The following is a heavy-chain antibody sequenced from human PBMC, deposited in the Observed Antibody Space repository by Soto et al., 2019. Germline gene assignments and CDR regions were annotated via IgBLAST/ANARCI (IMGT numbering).Heavy chain of an antibody. D-gene: IGHD3-3*01. CDR2: INPSGGST. Sequence: ASVKVSCKASGYTFTSYYMHWVRQAPGQGLEWMGIINPSGGSTSYAQKFQGRVTMTRDTSTSTVYMELSSLRSEDTAVYYCARDNGPDFWGGYYNQSNWFDPWGQGTQVTVS. J-gene: IGHJ5*02. CDR3: ARDNGPDFWGGYYNQSNWFDP. CDR1: GYTFTSYY. V-gene: IGHV1-46*01.